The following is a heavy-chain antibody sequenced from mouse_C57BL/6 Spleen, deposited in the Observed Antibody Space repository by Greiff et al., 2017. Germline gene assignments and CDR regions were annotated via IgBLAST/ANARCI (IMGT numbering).Heavy chain of an antibody. Sequence: LQESGPELVKPGASVKISCKASGYAFSSSWMNWVKQRPGKGLEWIGRIYPGDGDTNYNGKFKGKATLTEDKSSSTAYMQLSSLTSGDSAVYFGARWGDAMDYWGQGTSVTVSS. CDR1: GYAFSSSW. CDR3: ARWGDAMDY. CDR2: IYPGDGDT. V-gene: IGHV1-82*01. J-gene: IGHJ4*01.